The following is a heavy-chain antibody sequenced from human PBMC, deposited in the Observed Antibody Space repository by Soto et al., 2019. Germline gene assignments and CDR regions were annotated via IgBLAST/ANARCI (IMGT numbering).Heavy chain of an antibody. Sequence: VKVSCKASGGTFSSYAISWVRQAPGQGLEWMGGIIPIFGTANYAQKFQGRVTITADESTSTAYMELSSLRSEDTAVYYCARDSEPAAKLHWFDPWGQGTLVTVSS. CDR1: GGTFSSYA. CDR3: ARDSEPAAKLHWFDP. D-gene: IGHD2-2*01. J-gene: IGHJ5*02. V-gene: IGHV1-69*01. CDR2: IIPIFGTA.